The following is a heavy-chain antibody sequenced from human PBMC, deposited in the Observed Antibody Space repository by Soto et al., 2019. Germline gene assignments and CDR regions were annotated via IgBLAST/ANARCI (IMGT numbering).Heavy chain of an antibody. Sequence: QVQLVQSGAEVKKPGASVKVSCKASGYTFTGYYMHWVRQAPGQGLEWMGWINPNSGGTNYAQKFQGRVTMTRDTSVSTAYMELSRLRSDDTAVYYCAREGGDGVAPETPYYYYYGMDVWGQGTTVTVSS. CDR1: GYTFTGYY. CDR2: INPNSGGT. V-gene: IGHV1-2*02. CDR3: AREGGDGVAPETPYYYYYGMDV. J-gene: IGHJ6*02. D-gene: IGHD3-16*01.